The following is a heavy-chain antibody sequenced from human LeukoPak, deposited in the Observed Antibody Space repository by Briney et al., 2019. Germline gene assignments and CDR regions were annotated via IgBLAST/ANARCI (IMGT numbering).Heavy chain of an antibody. D-gene: IGHD3-22*01. CDR2: IYDSGST. J-gene: IGHJ3*02. Sequence: TSETLSLTCTVSGGSISSYYWSWIRQPPGKGLEWIGYIYDSGSTNYNPSLKSRVTISVDTSKNQFSLKLSSVTAADTAVYYCACLTTADAFDIWGQGTMVTVSS. V-gene: IGHV4-59*01. CDR3: ACLTTADAFDI. CDR1: GGSISSYY.